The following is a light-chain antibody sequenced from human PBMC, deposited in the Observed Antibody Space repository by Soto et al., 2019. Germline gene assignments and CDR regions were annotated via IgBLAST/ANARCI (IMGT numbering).Light chain of an antibody. J-gene: IGLJ1*01. CDR1: DISGYNY. Sequence: QSALTQPASVSGSPGQSITISCTGSDISGYNYVSWYQQYPGKAPKLMIYEVSNRPSGVSHRFSGSKSGNMASLTISGLQAEDEADYYCSTSHVFATGTKLTVL. V-gene: IGLV2-14*01. CDR2: EVS. CDR3: STSHV.